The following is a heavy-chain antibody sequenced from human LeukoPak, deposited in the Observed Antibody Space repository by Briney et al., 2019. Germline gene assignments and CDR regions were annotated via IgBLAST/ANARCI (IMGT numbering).Heavy chain of an antibody. CDR3: ARVGSSSWRDAFDI. CDR2: IYPGDSDT. Sequence: GESLKISCKGSGFNFPNYWIGWVRQMPGKGLEWMGIIYPGDSDTRYSPSFQGQVTISADKSISTAYLQWSSLKASDTAMYYCARVGSSSWRDAFDIWGQGTMVTVSS. V-gene: IGHV5-51*01. J-gene: IGHJ3*02. CDR1: GFNFPNYW. D-gene: IGHD6-13*01.